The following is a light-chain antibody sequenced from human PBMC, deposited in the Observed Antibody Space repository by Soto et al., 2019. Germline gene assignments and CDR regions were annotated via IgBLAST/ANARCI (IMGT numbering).Light chain of an antibody. CDR2: GAS. V-gene: IGKV3-20*01. Sequence: EIVLTQSPGTLSLSPGERTTLSCRASQSVTSSFLAWYQQKPGQAPRLLIYGASSRATGIPDRFSGSGSGTDFILTISRLEPEDSGVYYCQQYGSSPVTFGQGTKVEIK. J-gene: IGKJ1*01. CDR1: QSVTSSF. CDR3: QQYGSSPVT.